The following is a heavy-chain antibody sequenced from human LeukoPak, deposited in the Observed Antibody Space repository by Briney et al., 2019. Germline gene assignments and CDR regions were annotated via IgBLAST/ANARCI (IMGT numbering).Heavy chain of an antibody. J-gene: IGHJ3*02. CDR1: DGSISSSSYY. CDR2: IYYSGST. D-gene: IGHD3-10*01. Sequence: SETLSLTCTVSDGSISSSSYYRGWIRQPPGKGLEWIGSIYYSGSTYYNPSLKSRVTISVDTSKNQFSLKLSSVTAADTAVYYCARDRGKHSGQTNAFDIWGQGTMVTVSS. CDR3: ARDRGKHSGQTNAFDI. V-gene: IGHV4-39*07.